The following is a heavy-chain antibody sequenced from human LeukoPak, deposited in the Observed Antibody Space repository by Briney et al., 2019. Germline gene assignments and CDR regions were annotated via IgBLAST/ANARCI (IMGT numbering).Heavy chain of an antibody. D-gene: IGHD6-19*01. J-gene: IGHJ4*02. Sequence: GGSLRLSCAASGFTFSAYWMTWVRQAPGKGLEWLANINEGANVEFYVDSVKGRFIISRDNTKNSLYLQMSILRAEDTALYYCARVGKNGWDFDHWGQGTLVTVSS. CDR3: ARVGKNGWDFDH. CDR2: INEGANVE. V-gene: IGHV3-7*01. CDR1: GFTFSAYW.